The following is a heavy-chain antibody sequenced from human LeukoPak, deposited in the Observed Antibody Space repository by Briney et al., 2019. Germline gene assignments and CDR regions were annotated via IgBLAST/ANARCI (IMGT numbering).Heavy chain of an antibody. CDR1: GYTFTSYG. CDR2: INPNSGGT. Sequence: ASVKVSCKASGYTFTSYGISWVRQAPGQGLEWMGWINPNSGGTNYAQKFQGRVTMTRDTSISTAYMELSRLRSDDTAVYYCARGVGRYFDWLNPLLDYWGQGTLVTVSS. J-gene: IGHJ4*02. V-gene: IGHV1-2*02. D-gene: IGHD3-9*01. CDR3: ARGVGRYFDWLNPLLDY.